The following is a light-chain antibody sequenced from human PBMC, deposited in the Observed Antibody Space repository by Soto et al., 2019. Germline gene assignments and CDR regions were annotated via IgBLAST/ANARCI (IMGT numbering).Light chain of an antibody. CDR1: QSVSSN. CDR3: QQYNNWPRA. Sequence: EIVMTQSPATLSVSPGERATLSCRASQSVSSNLAWYQQKPGQAPRLLIYGASTRATGIPDRFSGSGSRTEFTLTISSLQSEDFAVYYCQQYNNWPRAFGGGTKVEIK. V-gene: IGKV3D-15*01. CDR2: GAS. J-gene: IGKJ4*01.